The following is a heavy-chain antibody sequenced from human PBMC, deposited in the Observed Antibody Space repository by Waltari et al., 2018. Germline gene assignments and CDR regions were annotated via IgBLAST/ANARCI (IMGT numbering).Heavy chain of an antibody. J-gene: IGHJ6*02. CDR3: ARPPNLAYCGGDCYFHGMDV. V-gene: IGHV1-46*01. D-gene: IGHD2-21*01. CDR2: INPSGGST. Sequence: QVQLVQSGAEVKKPGASVKVSCKASGYTFTSYYMHWVRQAPGQGLEWMGIINPSGGSTSYAQKFQGRVTMTRDTATSTGYMELSSLRSEDTAVYYCARPPNLAYCGGDCYFHGMDVWGQGTTVTVSS. CDR1: GYTFTSYY.